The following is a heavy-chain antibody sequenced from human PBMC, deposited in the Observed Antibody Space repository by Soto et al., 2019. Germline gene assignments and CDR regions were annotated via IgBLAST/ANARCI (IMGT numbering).Heavy chain of an antibody. CDR1: GYTFTSYD. J-gene: IGHJ3*02. V-gene: IGHV1-8*01. D-gene: IGHD3-3*01. CDR3: ASPTYYDFWSGYYTDAFDI. Sequence: ASVKVSCKASGYTFTSYDINWVRQATGQGLEWMGWMNPNSGNTGYAQKFQGRVTMTRNTSISTAYMELSSLRSEDTAVYYCASPTYYDFWSGYYTDAFDIWGQGTRVTVAS. CDR2: MNPNSGNT.